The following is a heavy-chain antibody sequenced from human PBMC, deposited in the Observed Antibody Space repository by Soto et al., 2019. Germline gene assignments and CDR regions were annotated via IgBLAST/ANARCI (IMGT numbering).Heavy chain of an antibody. CDR1: GFTFSSYS. D-gene: IGHD3-10*01. J-gene: IGHJ3*02. V-gene: IGHV3-21*01. CDR3: AREGELLWDGAFDI. CDR2: ISSSSSYI. Sequence: EVPLVESGGGLVKPGGSLRLSCAASGFTFSSYSMNWVRQAPGKGLEWVSSISSSSSYIYYADSVKGRFTISRDNAKNSLYLQMNSLRAEDTAVYYCAREGELLWDGAFDIWGQGTMVTVSS.